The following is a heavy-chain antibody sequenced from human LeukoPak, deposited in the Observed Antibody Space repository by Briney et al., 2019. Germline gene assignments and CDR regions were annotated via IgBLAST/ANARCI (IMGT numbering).Heavy chain of an antibody. V-gene: IGHV3-7*01. D-gene: IGHD3-3*01. Sequence: PGGSLRLSCAASGFTFSSYWMSWVRQAPGKGLEWVANIKQDGSEKYYVDSVKGRFTISRDNAKNSLYLQMNSLRAEDTAVYYCARTLFWSGYERRGYYFDYWGQGTLVTVSS. CDR3: ARTLFWSGYERRGYYFDY. J-gene: IGHJ4*02. CDR2: IKQDGSEK. CDR1: GFTFSSYW.